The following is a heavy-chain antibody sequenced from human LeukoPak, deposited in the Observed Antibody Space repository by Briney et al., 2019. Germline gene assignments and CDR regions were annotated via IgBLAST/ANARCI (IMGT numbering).Heavy chain of an antibody. J-gene: IGHJ6*02. Sequence: KSLKISCRGSGYSFTSHWLAWVRQMPGKGLEWMGIIYPDDSDVRYSPSFQGHVTISADKSISTAYLQWSSLMASDTAMYYCARHRGYCSGGGCYSHYYYGMDVWGQGTTVTVSS. V-gene: IGHV5-51*01. CDR1: GYSFTSHW. CDR2: IYPDDSDV. D-gene: IGHD2-15*01. CDR3: ARHRGYCSGGGCYSHYYYGMDV.